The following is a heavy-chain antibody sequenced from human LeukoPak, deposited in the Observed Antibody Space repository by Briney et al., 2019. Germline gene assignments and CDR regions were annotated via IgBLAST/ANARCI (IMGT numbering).Heavy chain of an antibody. CDR1: GCTFSSYA. J-gene: IGHJ4*02. V-gene: IGHV1-69*06. Sequence: SVKVSCKASGCTFSSYAISWVRQAPGQGLEWMGGIIPIFGTANYAQKFQGRVTITADKSTSTAYMELDSLRAEDTAVYYCARDKQTYYDSSGYSPYYFDYWGQGTLVTVSS. CDR3: ARDKQTYYDSSGYSPYYFDY. CDR2: IIPIFGTA. D-gene: IGHD3-22*01.